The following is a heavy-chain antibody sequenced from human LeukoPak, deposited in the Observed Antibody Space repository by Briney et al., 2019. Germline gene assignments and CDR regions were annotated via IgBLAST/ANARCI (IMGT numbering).Heavy chain of an antibody. CDR1: GGTFSSYA. D-gene: IGHD4-11*01. CDR3: ARGGLDSNYEDY. CDR2: IIPIFGTA. Sequence: SVKVSCKASGGTFSSYAISWVRQAPGQGLEWMGGIIPIFGTANYAQKFQGRVTITADESTSTAYMELSSLRSEGTAVYYCARGGLDSNYEDYWGQGTLVTVSS. J-gene: IGHJ4*02. V-gene: IGHV1-69*01.